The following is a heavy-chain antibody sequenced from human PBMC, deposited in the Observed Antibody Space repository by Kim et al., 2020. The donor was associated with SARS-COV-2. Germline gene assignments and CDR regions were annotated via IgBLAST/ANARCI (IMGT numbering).Heavy chain of an antibody. CDR2: INAGNGNT. V-gene: IGHV1-3*01. D-gene: IGHD3-9*01. J-gene: IGHJ6*02. Sequence: ASVKVSCKASGYTFTSYAMHWVRQAPGQRLEWMGWINAGNGNTKYSQKFQGRVTITRDTSASTAYMELSSLRSEDTAVYYCARGDILTGYYNGVLYYGMDVWGQGTMVTVSS. CDR3: ARGDILTGYYNGVLYYGMDV. CDR1: GYTFTSYA.